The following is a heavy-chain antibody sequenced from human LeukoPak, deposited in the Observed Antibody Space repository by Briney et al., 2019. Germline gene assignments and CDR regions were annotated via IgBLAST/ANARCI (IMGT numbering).Heavy chain of an antibody. J-gene: IGHJ6*02. CDR3: ARDRRLMVARYYYYGMDV. D-gene: IGHD2-15*01. V-gene: IGHV3-11*01. CDR2: ISSSGSTI. CDR1: GFTFSDYY. Sequence: GGSLRLSCAASGFTFSDYYMSWIRQAPGKGLEWVSYISSSGSTIYYADSVKGRFTISRDNAKNSLYLQMNSLRAEDTAVYYCARDRRLMVARYYYYGMDVWGQGTTVTVSS.